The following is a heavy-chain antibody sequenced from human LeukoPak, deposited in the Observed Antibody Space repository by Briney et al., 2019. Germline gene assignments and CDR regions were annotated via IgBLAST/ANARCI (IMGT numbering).Heavy chain of an antibody. V-gene: IGHV3-30*04. Sequence: GGSLRLSCAASGFTFRNYVIHWVRQAPGKGLEWVAVISYDGGNKYYADSVKGRFTISRDNSKNTLYLQMNSLRAEDTAVYYCARSLGGVSYYYCGMDVWGQGTTVTVSS. J-gene: IGHJ6*02. CDR2: ISYDGGNK. D-gene: IGHD2-8*01. CDR1: GFTFRNYV. CDR3: ARSLGGVSYYYCGMDV.